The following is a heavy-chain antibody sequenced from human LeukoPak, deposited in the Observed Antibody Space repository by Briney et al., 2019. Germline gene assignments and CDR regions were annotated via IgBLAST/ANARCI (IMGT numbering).Heavy chain of an antibody. J-gene: IGHJ5*02. CDR3: ARVGQWLVQDWFDP. Sequence: GASVKVSCKASGYTFTCYYMHWVRQAPGQGLEWMGWINPNSGGTNYAQKFQGRVTMTRDTSISTAYMELSRLRSDDTAVYYCARVGQWLVQDWFDPWGQGTLVTVSS. CDR2: INPNSGGT. V-gene: IGHV1-2*02. D-gene: IGHD6-19*01. CDR1: GYTFTCYY.